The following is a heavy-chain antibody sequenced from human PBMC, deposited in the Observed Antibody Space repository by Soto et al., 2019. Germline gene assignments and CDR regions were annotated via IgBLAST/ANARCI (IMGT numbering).Heavy chain of an antibody. Sequence: PGGSLRLSCAASGFTFSSYAMSWVRQAPGKGLEWVSAISGSGGSTYYADSVKGRFTISRDNPKNTLYLQMNSLRAEDTAVYYCANDGSLSHGYCSSTSCYYNWFDPWGQGTLVTVSS. D-gene: IGHD2-2*01. CDR3: ANDGSLSHGYCSSTSCYYNWFDP. CDR1: GFTFSSYA. J-gene: IGHJ5*02. V-gene: IGHV3-23*01. CDR2: ISGSGGST.